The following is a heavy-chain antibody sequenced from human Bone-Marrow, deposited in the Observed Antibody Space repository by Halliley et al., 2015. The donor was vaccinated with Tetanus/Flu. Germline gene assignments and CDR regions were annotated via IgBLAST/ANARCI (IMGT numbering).Heavy chain of an antibody. V-gene: IGHV4-31*03. Sequence: TLSLTCIVSGVSISSGGYYWSWIRQHPGKGLEWIGYIYYSGSTYYNPSLKSRVSISEDTSKNQFSLKLSSVTAADTAVYFCARGHRYGSGSYADMWGRGTMVTVSS. CDR3: ARGHRYGSGSYADM. CDR2: IYYSGST. D-gene: IGHD3-10*01. J-gene: IGHJ3*02. CDR1: GVSISSGGYY.